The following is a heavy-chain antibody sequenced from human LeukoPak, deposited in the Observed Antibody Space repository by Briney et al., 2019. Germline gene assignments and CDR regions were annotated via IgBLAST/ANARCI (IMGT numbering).Heavy chain of an antibody. J-gene: IGHJ4*02. CDR2: IYYSGST. D-gene: IGHD2-15*01. CDR3: ARIRGGYCSGGSCLAFDY. Sequence: SETLSLTCTVSGGSIRSYYWSWIRQPPGKGLEWIGYIYYSGSTNYNPSLKSRVTISVDTSKNQFSLKLSSVTAADTAVYYCARIRGGYCSGGSCLAFDYWGQGTLVTVSS. CDR1: GGSIRSYY. V-gene: IGHV4-59*12.